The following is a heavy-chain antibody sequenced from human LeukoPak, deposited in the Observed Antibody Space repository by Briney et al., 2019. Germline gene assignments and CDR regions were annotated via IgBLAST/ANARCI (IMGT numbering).Heavy chain of an antibody. Sequence: PGGSLRLSCAASGFTFSTYAMHWVRQAPGRGLEWVAVVSYGGNTKYYADSVKGRFTISRDNSKNTVYLQMTSLRAEDTAVYYCAAYCSSTACYPPPIHEYFQHWGQGTLVTASS. V-gene: IGHV3-30*04. CDR2: VSYGGNTK. CDR3: AAYCSSTACYPPPIHEYFQH. J-gene: IGHJ1*01. D-gene: IGHD2-2*01. CDR1: GFTFSTYA.